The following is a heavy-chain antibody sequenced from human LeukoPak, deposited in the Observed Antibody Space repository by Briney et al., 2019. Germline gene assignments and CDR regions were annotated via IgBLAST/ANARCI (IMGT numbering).Heavy chain of an antibody. CDR2: IYYSGST. J-gene: IGHJ4*02. V-gene: IGHV4-59*01. D-gene: IGHD6-19*01. CDR3: ARALRRNIGSGWYRLDY. Sequence: SGTLSLTCTVSGGSISSYYWSWIRQPPGKGLDWIGYIYYSGSTNYNPSLKSRVTISVDTSKNQFSLKLSSVTAADTAVYYCARALRRNIGSGWYRLDYWGQGTLVTVSS. CDR1: GGSISSYY.